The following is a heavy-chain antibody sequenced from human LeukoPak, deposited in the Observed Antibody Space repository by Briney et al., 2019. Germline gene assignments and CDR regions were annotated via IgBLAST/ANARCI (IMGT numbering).Heavy chain of an antibody. CDR3: ARGGVVFTSYFDY. Sequence: PGGSLRLSCAVSGFTVSSNYMSWVRQAPGKGLEWVSVIYSGGSTYYADSVKGRFTISRDNSKNTLYPQMNSLRAEDTAVYYCARGGVVFTSYFDYWGQGTLVTVSS. V-gene: IGHV3-53*01. CDR1: GFTVSSNY. CDR2: IYSGGST. D-gene: IGHD3-22*01. J-gene: IGHJ4*02.